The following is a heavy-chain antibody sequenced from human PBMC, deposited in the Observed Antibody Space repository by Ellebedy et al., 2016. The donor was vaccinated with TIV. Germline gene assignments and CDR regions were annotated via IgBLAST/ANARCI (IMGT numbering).Heavy chain of an antibody. CDR3: ARGGFDY. Sequence: GGSLRLSXAASGFTFGNYAMSWVRQGPGKGLEWVSVIGGGGTTYYADSVKGRFTISRDNSKNTLYLQMNSLRVEDTAVYYCARGGFDYWGQGALVSVSS. V-gene: IGHV3-23*01. CDR2: IGGGGTT. J-gene: IGHJ4*02. D-gene: IGHD3-10*01. CDR1: GFTFGNYA.